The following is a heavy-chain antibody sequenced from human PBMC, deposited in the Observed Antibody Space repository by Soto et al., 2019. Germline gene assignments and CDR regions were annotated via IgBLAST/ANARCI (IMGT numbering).Heavy chain of an antibody. J-gene: IGHJ6*03. CDR3: PTAGYSNSSAGHPYYMDV. CDR2: SKSKTDGGTI. D-gene: IGHD6-6*01. Sequence: EVQLVESGGGLIKPGGSLRLSCAASGFIFSDAWMSWVRQAPGKGLEWVGRSKSKTDGGTIAYGAPVKGRFTISRDDSKNTLYLQMSSPKTEDTAVYYCPTAGYSNSSAGHPYYMDVWGTGTTVTVSS. V-gene: IGHV3-15*01. CDR1: GFIFSDAW.